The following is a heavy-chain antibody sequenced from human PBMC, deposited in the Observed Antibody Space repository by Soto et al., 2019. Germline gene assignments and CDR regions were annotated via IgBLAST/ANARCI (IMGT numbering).Heavy chain of an antibody. Sequence: EAQLVQSGGGLVQPGGSLQLSCAASGFTFGGSPVHWVRQASGKGLEWVGRIRSDSASSAIAYAASVRGSFTLSRDDSKNTAYLQVNSLEVEDTALYYCFLEVCRRTGCYALDLWGQGTLVTVSS. CDR2: IRSDSASSAI. J-gene: IGHJ5*02. CDR1: GFTFGGSP. CDR3: FLEVCRRTGCYALDL. D-gene: IGHD2-2*01. V-gene: IGHV3-73*01.